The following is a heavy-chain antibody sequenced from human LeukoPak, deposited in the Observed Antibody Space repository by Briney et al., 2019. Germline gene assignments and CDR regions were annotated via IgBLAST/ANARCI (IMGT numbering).Heavy chain of an antibody. D-gene: IGHD2-15*01. J-gene: IGHJ6*02. Sequence: SVTVSCKASGGTFSSYAISWVRQAPGQGLEWMGGIIPIFGTANYAQKFQGRVTITADESTSTAYMELSSLRSEDTTVYYCARTCSGGSCYYYYYGMDVWGQGTTVTVSS. CDR1: GGTFSSYA. CDR2: IIPIFGTA. V-gene: IGHV1-69*13. CDR3: ARTCSGGSCYYYYYGMDV.